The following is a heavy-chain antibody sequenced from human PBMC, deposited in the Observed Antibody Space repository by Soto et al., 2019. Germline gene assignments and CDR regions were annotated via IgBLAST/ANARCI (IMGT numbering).Heavy chain of an antibody. J-gene: IGHJ4*02. CDR2: INPNSGGT. CDR1: GYTLTGYY. CDR3: ASYGISSGDYLPFDY. Sequence: ASVKVSCKASGYTLTGYYMHWVRQAPGQGLEWMGWINPNSGGTNYAQKFQGRVTMTRDTSISTAYMELSRLRSDDTAVYYCASYGISSGDYLPFDYWGQGTLVTVSS. D-gene: IGHD4-17*01. V-gene: IGHV1-2*02.